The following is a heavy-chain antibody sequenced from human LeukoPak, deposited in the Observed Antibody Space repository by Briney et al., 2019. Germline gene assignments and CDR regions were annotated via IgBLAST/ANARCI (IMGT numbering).Heavy chain of an antibody. J-gene: IGHJ6*02. CDR3: ARGSGSYYDDYFYGMDV. V-gene: IGHV5-51*01. CDR1: GYSFTTYW. D-gene: IGHD3-10*01. Sequence: GESLKTSCQGSGYSFTTYWIGWVRQMPGKGLEWIGILFPGDSDTKYSPSFQGHVTISADKSISTAYLQWSSLKASDTAMYYCARGSGSYYDDYFYGMDVWGQGTTVTVSS. CDR2: LFPGDSDT.